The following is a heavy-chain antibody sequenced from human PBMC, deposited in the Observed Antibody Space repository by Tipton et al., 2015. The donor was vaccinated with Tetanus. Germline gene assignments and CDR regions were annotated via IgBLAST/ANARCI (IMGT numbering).Heavy chain of an antibody. V-gene: IGHV3-30*03. CDR1: GFTFSNYG. CDR3: ASDPALMGNFDY. CDR2: ISYDGRKQ. D-gene: IGHD2-2*01. J-gene: IGHJ4*02. Sequence: SLRLSCAASGFTFSNYGMHWVRQAPGKGLEWVALISYDGRKQHYAESVRGRFTISRDNSKNTLYLQLDSVRPEDTAVFYCASDPALMGNFDYWGQGTLVTVSS.